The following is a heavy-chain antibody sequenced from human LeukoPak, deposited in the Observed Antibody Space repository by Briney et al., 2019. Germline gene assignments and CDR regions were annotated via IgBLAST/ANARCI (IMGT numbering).Heavy chain of an antibody. CDR1: GFTFSSYG. CDR2: IKQDGSEK. Sequence: GGSLRLSCAASGFTFSSYGMHWVRQAPGKGLEWVANIKQDGSEKYYVDSVKGRFTISRDNAKNSLYLQMNSLRAEDTAVYYCARDSTFKLLFDYWGQGTLVTVSS. D-gene: IGHD2-2*01. V-gene: IGHV3-7*01. CDR3: ARDSTFKLLFDY. J-gene: IGHJ4*02.